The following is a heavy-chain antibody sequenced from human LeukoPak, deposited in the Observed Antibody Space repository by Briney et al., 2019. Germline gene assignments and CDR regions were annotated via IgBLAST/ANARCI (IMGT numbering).Heavy chain of an antibody. J-gene: IGHJ4*02. CDR2: IYHSGST. V-gene: IGHV4-30-2*01. Sequence: SQTLSLTCAVSGGSISSGGYSWSWIRQPPGKGLEWIGYIYHSGSTYYNPSLKSRVTISVDKSKNQFSLKLSSVTAADTAVYYCARRKYFDYWGQGTLVTVSS. CDR3: ARRKYFDY. CDR1: GGSISSGGYS.